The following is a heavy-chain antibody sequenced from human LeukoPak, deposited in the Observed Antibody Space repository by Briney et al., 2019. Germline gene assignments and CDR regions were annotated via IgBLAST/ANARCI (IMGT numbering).Heavy chain of an antibody. CDR1: GFTFSSYG. CDR3: AKVDTAMGLDY. V-gene: IGHV3-30*18. CDR2: ISYDGSNK. D-gene: IGHD5-18*01. Sequence: GSLRLSCAASGFTFSSYGMHCVRQAPGKGLEWVAVISYDGSNKYYADSVKGRFTISRDNSKNTLYLQMNSLRAEDTAVYYCAKVDTAMGLDYWGQGTLVTVSS. J-gene: IGHJ4*02.